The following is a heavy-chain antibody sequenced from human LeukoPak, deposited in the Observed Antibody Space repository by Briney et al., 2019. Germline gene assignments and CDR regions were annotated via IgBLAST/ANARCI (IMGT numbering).Heavy chain of an antibody. CDR3: AKDGAMAAAGYYFDY. CDR2: ISGRGDST. D-gene: IGHD6-13*01. J-gene: IGHJ4*02. Sequence: PGGSLRLSCAASGFTFSSYAMSWVRQAPGKGLEWVSAISGRGDSTYYTDSVKGRFTISRDNSRDTLYLQMNSLRAEDTAVYYCAKDGAMAAAGYYFDYWGQGTPVTVSS. CDR1: GFTFSSYA. V-gene: IGHV3-23*01.